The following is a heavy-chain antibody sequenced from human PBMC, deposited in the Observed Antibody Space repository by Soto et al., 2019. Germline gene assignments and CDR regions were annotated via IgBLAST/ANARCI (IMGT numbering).Heavy chain of an antibody. D-gene: IGHD3-3*01. J-gene: IGHJ4*02. CDR3: AKARAQYYDFWSGYPVDY. Sequence: AGGSLRLSCAASGFTFSSYAMSWVRQAPGKGLVWVSAISGSGGSTYYADSVKGRFTISRDNSKNTLYLQMNSLRAEDTAVYYFAKARAQYYDFWSGYPVDYWGQGTLVTVSS. CDR1: GFTFSSYA. CDR2: ISGSGGST. V-gene: IGHV3-23*01.